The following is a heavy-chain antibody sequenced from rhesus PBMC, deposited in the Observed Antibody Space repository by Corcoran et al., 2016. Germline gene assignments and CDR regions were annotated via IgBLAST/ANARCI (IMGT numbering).Heavy chain of an antibody. V-gene: IGHV2-95*01. CDR2: IYWNDSK. CDR3: ARVRGGVLDYGSNYLDPIEYFEF. J-gene: IGHJ1*01. D-gene: IGHD4-29*01. Sequence: QVTLKESGPALVKPTQTLTLTCTFSGFSISTTGTGVGWIRQPPGKDLEWLASIYWNDSKYYPTTHKSRLTITKDTSKNQVVLTMTNMDPVDTSTYYCARVRGGVLDYGSNYLDPIEYFEFWGQGALVTVSS. CDR1: GFSISTTGTG.